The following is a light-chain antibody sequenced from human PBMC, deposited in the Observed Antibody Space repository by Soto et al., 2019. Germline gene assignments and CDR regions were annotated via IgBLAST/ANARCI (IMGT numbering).Light chain of an antibody. J-gene: IGLJ1*01. Sequence: QSALTQPASVSGSPGQSVTISCTGTSSDVRSYNLVSWYQQHPGKAPKLMIYEGSKRPSGVSNRFSGSKSGNTASLTISGLQAEYEADYYCCSYAGSSTYVFGTGTKLTVL. CDR1: SSDVRSYNL. CDR2: EGS. V-gene: IGLV2-23*01. CDR3: CSYAGSSTYV.